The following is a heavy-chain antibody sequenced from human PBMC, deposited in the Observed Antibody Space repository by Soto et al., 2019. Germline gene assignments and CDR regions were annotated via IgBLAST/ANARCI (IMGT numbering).Heavy chain of an antibody. CDR2: IYYSGTT. Sequence: PSETLSLTCSVSGASVSDKTFYWSWLRQSPGKGLEWIGYIYYSGTTNYNPSLKGRFTISVDTSKNQFSLRLNPVTAADTALYYCARTTAVPNTLRSRYYFDYSGPGMLVTVSS. CDR3: ARTTAVPNTLRSRYYFDY. CDR1: GASVSDKTFY. J-gene: IGHJ4*02. V-gene: IGHV4-61*01. D-gene: IGHD4-17*01.